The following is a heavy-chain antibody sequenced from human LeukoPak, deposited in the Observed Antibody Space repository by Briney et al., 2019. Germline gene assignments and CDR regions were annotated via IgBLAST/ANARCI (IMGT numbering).Heavy chain of an antibody. Sequence: SETLSLTCTVSGGSISSYNWSWIRQPAGKGLEWIGRIYTSGSTNYNPSLKSRVTMSVDTSKNQFSLKLSSVTAADTAVYYCARDRDSYGPYYYYYYYMDVWGKGTTVTVSS. V-gene: IGHV4-4*07. J-gene: IGHJ6*03. CDR1: GGSISSYN. CDR2: IYTSGST. D-gene: IGHD5-18*01. CDR3: ARDRDSYGPYYYYYYYMDV.